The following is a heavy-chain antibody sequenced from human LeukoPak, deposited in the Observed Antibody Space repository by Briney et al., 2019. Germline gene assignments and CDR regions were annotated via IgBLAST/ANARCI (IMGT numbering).Heavy chain of an antibody. CDR3: LTVVETTIAAFDI. J-gene: IGHJ3*02. CDR1: GFTFSNYW. V-gene: IGHV3-74*01. CDR2: IDANAKTT. D-gene: IGHD1-26*01. Sequence: QAGGSLRLSCAASGFTFSNYWLHWFRQAPGKGLVWVSRIDANAKTTSYADSVKGRFTISTDNAKKTLYLQMNSLRVEDTAVYYCLTVVETTIAAFDIWGQGTMVTVSS.